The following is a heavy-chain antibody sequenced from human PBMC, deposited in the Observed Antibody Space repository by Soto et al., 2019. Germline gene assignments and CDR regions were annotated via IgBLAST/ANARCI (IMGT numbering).Heavy chain of an antibody. Sequence: ASVKVSCKSSGYTFIDYDVNWVRQATGQGLEWMGWMNPNSGNIAYAQSFQGRITMTRDTSISTSYIELRGLIAEDTSGYYFWRGVRPDYWGQGNLVTVSS. CDR3: WRGVRPDY. V-gene: IGHV1-8*01. J-gene: IGHJ4*02. CDR2: MNPNSGNI. CDR1: GYTFIDYD. D-gene: IGHD6-6*01.